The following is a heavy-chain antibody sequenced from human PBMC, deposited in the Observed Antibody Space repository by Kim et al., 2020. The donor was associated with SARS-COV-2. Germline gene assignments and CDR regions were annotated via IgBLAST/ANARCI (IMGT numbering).Heavy chain of an antibody. CDR2: ISGSGDST. D-gene: IGHD2-8*02. CDR1: GFRFNDYA. Sequence: GGSLRLSCAASGFRFNDYAMSWVRQAPGKGLEWVSTISGSGDSTDYTDAVKGRFTISRDNSKNTVYLQMDSLRVDDTAVYFCTKIRLYCTGYTDFWGQG. CDR3: TKIRLYCTGYTDF. J-gene: IGHJ4*02. V-gene: IGHV3-23*01.